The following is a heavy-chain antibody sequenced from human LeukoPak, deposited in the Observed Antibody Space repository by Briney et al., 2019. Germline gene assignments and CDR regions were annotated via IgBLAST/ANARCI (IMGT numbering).Heavy chain of an antibody. CDR1: GGSISSYY. Sequence: SETLSLTCTVSGGSISSYYWSWIRQPPGKGLEWIGYISLPGSTNYNPSLKSRVTISVDTSKNQFSLELSSVTAADTAVYFCARHNSGWSLGHPNWFDPWGQGTLVTVSA. D-gene: IGHD6-19*01. V-gene: IGHV4-59*08. CDR2: ISLPGST. J-gene: IGHJ5*02. CDR3: ARHNSGWSLGHPNWFDP.